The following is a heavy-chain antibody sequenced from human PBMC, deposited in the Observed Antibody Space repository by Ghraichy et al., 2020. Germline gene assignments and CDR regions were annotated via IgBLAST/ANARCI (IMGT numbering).Heavy chain of an antibody. CDR1: GFTFSDYA. V-gene: IGHV3-23*01. Sequence: GESLNISCVVSGFTFSDYAMTWVRQAPGGGPEWVSGISGRTNLTYYADSVKGRFTASRDNSLNTLYLQMNSLRAEDTAIYYCARGDPPGGAWGQGTLVTVSS. CDR2: ISGRTNLT. J-gene: IGHJ5*02. CDR3: ARGDPPGGA. D-gene: IGHD3-16*01.